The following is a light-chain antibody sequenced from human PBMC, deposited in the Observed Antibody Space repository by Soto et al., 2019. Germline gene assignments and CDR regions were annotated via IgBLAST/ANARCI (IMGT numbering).Light chain of an antibody. Sequence: EIVMAQSPATLSVSAGERATLSCRVSQSVSIKLAWYQQKPGQAPRLLIYDTSTRATGIPARFSGSGSGTEFTLTISSLQSEDFAVYYCQQYNNWPPITFGQGTRLEIK. CDR1: QSVSIK. V-gene: IGKV3-15*01. CDR2: DTS. J-gene: IGKJ5*01. CDR3: QQYNNWPPIT.